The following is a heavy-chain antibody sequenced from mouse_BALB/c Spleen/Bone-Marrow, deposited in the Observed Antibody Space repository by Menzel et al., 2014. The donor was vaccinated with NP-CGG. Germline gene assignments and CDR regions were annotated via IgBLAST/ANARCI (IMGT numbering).Heavy chain of an antibody. Sequence: VQLQQSGTELVRPGPSVKLSCKASGYAFTNYWLGWVKQRPGHGLEWIGDIYPGSGNTYYNEKFKGKVTLTADKSSITAYMQLSGLTSEDSAVYYSSRRTSLDYWGQGTTLTGSS. CDR2: IYPGSGNT. V-gene: IGHV1-63*01. CDR3: SRRTSLDY. J-gene: IGHJ2*01. CDR1: GYAFTNYW.